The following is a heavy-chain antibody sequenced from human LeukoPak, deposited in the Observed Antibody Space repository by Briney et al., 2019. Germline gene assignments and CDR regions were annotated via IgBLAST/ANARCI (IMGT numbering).Heavy chain of an antibody. CDR3: ARVLYGSGSYYQDY. CDR1: GFTFSSYA. V-gene: IGHV3-21*01. J-gene: IGHJ4*02. Sequence: GGSLRLSCAASGFTFSSYAMSWVRQAPGKGLEWVSSISSSSSYIYYADSVKGRFTISRDNAKNSLYLQMNSLRAEDTAVYYCARVLYGSGSYYQDYWGQGTLVTVSS. D-gene: IGHD3-10*01. CDR2: ISSSSSYI.